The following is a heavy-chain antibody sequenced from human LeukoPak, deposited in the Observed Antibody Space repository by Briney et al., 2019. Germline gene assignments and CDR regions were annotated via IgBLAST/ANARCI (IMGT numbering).Heavy chain of an antibody. CDR2: IYYSGST. CDR3: AREGGGNFDY. V-gene: IGHV4-59*01. D-gene: IGHD3-16*01. CDR1: GGSISSYY. Sequence: SETLSLTCTVSGGSISSYYWSWIRQPPGKGLEWIGYIYYSGSTNYNPSLKSRVTISVDTSENQFSLKLSSVTAADTAVYYCAREGGGNFDYWGQGTLVTVSS. J-gene: IGHJ4*02.